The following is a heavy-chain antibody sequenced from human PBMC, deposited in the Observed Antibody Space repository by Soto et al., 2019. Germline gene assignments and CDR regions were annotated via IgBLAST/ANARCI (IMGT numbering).Heavy chain of an antibody. CDR3: ARELSGGGWFDP. V-gene: IGHV4-59*01. Sequence: SETLSLTCTVSGGSISSYDWSWIRQPPGKGLEWIGYIYYSGSTNYNPSLKSRVTISVDTSKNQFSLKLSSVTAADTAVYYCARELSGGGWFDPWGQGTLVTV. CDR2: IYYSGST. CDR1: GGSISSYD. D-gene: IGHD3-16*01. J-gene: IGHJ5*02.